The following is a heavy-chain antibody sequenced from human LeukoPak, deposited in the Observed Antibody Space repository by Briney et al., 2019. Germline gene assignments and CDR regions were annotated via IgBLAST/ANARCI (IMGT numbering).Heavy chain of an antibody. CDR3: ARTPFYYDSSAYYPLLERYYFDY. Sequence: SETLSLTCTVSGGSISSYFWSWIRQPAGKGLEWIGRIYTSGSTNYNPSLKSRVTMPVDTSKTQFSLKLRSVTAADTAVYYCARTPFYYDSSAYYPLLERYYFDYWGQGTLVTVSS. V-gene: IGHV4-4*07. J-gene: IGHJ4*02. CDR1: GGSISSYF. D-gene: IGHD3-22*01. CDR2: IYTSGST.